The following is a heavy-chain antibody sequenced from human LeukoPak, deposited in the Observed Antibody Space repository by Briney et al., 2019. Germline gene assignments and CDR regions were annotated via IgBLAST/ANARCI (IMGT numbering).Heavy chain of an antibody. CDR1: GFTFSSYW. J-gene: IGHJ5*02. V-gene: IGHV3-48*02. D-gene: IGHD3-9*01. CDR2: ISSSSTI. Sequence: GGSLRLSCAASGFTFSSYWMSWVRQAPGKGLEWVSYISSSSTIYYADSVKGRFTISRDNAKNSLYLQMNSLRDEDTAVYYCARGLVGRAWFDPWGQGTLVTVSS. CDR3: ARGLVGRAWFDP.